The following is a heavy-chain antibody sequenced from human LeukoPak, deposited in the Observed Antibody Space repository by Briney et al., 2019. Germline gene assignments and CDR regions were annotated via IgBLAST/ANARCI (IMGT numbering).Heavy chain of an antibody. CDR3: VREPRVPLHPYSSGVFDN. CDR1: GFTFSTYW. Sequence: GGSLRLSCAASGFTFSTYWMHLVRQAPGKGLMWVSRIISDGSSTSYADSAKGRFTISRDNAKNTLYLQMNSLRAEDTALYYCVREPRVPLHPYSSGVFDNWGQGTLVTVSS. D-gene: IGHD6-19*01. J-gene: IGHJ4*02. CDR2: IISDGSST. V-gene: IGHV3-74*01.